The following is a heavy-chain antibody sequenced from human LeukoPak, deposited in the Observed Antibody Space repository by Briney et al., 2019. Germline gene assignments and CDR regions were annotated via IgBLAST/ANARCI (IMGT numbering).Heavy chain of an antibody. Sequence: VASVKVSCKASGYTFASYDFNWVRQATGQRPEWMGWMSPNSGDIGYAQKFQDRVTMTRNTSISTAYMELSSLRSDDTAVYYCARGPPNWGYDYWGPGTLVTVSS. CDR1: GYTFASYD. V-gene: IGHV1-8*01. J-gene: IGHJ4*02. D-gene: IGHD7-27*01. CDR3: ARGPPNWGYDY. CDR2: MSPNSGDI.